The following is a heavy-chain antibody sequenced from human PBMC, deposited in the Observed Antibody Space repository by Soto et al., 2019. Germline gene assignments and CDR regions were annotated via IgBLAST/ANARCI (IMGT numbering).Heavy chain of an antibody. CDR2: IYDTGST. V-gene: IGHV4-59*01. J-gene: IGHJ5*02. Sequence: PSKTMSLTCTVSGSDITTYYWSWLRQSPGKGLEWIGHIYDTGSTTYNPSLKSRVTISVDTSNKQFSLRLTSVTVADTAVYDCARGPIDYNWCDPWGQGTWVTVSS. CDR3: ARGPIDYNWCDP. CDR1: GSDITTYY.